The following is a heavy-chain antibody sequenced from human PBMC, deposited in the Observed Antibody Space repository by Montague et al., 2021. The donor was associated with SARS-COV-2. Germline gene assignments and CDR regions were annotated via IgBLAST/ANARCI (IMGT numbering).Heavy chain of an antibody. CDR3: ARGESARDLEF. V-gene: IGHV3-11*05. J-gene: IGHJ4*02. CDR2: MSASTSFT. D-gene: IGHD3-10*01. Sequence: SLRLSCAASGFKFNDYYMSWIRETPGKGLEWVSYMSASTSFTKYGESVKGRFGISRDNARNSVFLQMNNLRVDDTAVYYCARGESARDLEFWGQGTLVTVSS. CDR1: GFKFNDYY.